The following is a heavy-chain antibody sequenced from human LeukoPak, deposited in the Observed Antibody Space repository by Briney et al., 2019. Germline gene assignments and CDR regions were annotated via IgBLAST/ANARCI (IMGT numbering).Heavy chain of an antibody. CDR2: IYPGDSDT. J-gene: IGHJ4*02. CDR3: ARRGSVREFDY. CDR1: GYSFTSYW. Sequence: GESLKISCKGSGYSFTSYWIGWVRQMPGKGLEWMGTIYPGDSDTRYSPSFQGQVTISADKSNSTAYVQWKSLKASDTAVYYCARRGSVREFDYWGQGTLVTVSS. V-gene: IGHV5-51*01. D-gene: IGHD2-8*01.